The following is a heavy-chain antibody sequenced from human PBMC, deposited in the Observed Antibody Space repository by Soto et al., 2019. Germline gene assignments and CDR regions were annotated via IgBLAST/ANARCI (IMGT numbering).Heavy chain of an antibody. J-gene: IGHJ4*02. CDR1: VGTFSRFS. D-gene: IGHD4-17*01. CDR2: VIPIFDII. Sequence: QVQLVQSEADVKKPGSSVKVSCKSSVGTFSRFSINWVRQAPGRGLEWMGGVIPIFDIINYAEKFQGRVTITADKSTNTAYMELSSLTSEDTAVYYCARDGGTTVITKFDYWGQGTLVIVSS. V-gene: IGHV1-69*17. CDR3: ARDGGTTVITKFDY.